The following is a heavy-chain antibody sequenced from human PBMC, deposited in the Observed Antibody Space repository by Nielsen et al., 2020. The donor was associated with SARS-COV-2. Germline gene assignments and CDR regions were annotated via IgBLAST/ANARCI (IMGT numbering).Heavy chain of an antibody. CDR1: GFIFSSYA. Sequence: GESLKISCTASGFIFSSYAMSWVRQVPGKGLVWVADIKPDGSEKVYVDSVKGRFTISRDNAKNSMSLQMNSLRVEDTAVYYCAREWSRAFDVWGQGTMVTVSS. CDR2: IKPDGSEK. D-gene: IGHD2-15*01. V-gene: IGHV3-7*01. CDR3: AREWSRAFDV. J-gene: IGHJ3*01.